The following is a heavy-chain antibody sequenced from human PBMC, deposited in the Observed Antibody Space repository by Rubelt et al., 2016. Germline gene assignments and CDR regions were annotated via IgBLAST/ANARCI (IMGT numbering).Heavy chain of an antibody. V-gene: IGHV3-23*01. D-gene: IGHD2-15*01. CDR2: GGST. CDR3: ARVGADCSGGSCRTYNWFDP. Sequence: GGSTHYADSVKGRLTFSRDNSKNTLHLQVNSLRAEDTAVYYCARVGADCSGGSCRTYNWFDPWGQGTLVTVSS. J-gene: IGHJ5*02.